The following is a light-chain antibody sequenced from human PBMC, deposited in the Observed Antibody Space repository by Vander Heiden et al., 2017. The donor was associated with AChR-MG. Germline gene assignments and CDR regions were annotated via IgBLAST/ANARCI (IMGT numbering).Light chain of an antibody. J-gene: IGLJ3*02. Sequence: QSALTPPASVSGSPGQSITISCTGTSRDVGGYDYVSWYQQHPGTAPKLIIYDVSNRPSGVSNRFSGSKSGNTASLTISGLQAEDEADYYCSSYAGGSTLWVLGGGTKLTVL. CDR2: DVS. CDR1: SRDVGGYDY. V-gene: IGLV2-14*03. CDR3: SSYAGGSTLWV.